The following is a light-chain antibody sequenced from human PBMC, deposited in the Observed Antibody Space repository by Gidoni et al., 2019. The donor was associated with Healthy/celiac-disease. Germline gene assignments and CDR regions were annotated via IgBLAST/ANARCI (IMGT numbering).Light chain of an antibody. CDR3: QQYNSYSQT. V-gene: IGKV1-5*03. Sequence: TCRASQSISSWLAWYQQKPGKAPKLLIYKASSLESGVPSRFSGSGSGTEFTLTISSLQPDDFATYYCQQYNSYSQTFGQGTKVEIK. CDR2: KAS. CDR1: QSISSW. J-gene: IGKJ1*01.